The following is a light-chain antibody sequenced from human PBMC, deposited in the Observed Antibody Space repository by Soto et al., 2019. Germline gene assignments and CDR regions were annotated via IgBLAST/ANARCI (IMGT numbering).Light chain of an antibody. V-gene: IGLV2-11*01. CDR2: DVN. CDR1: SSDVGGYNL. J-gene: IGLJ3*02. Sequence: QSALTQPRSVSGSPGQSVTISCTGTSSDVGGYNLVSWYQHHPGQAPKLMIYDVNKRPSGVPDRFSGSKSGNTASLTISGLQAEDEADYYCCSHAGSYTWVFGGGTKLTVL. CDR3: CSHAGSYTWV.